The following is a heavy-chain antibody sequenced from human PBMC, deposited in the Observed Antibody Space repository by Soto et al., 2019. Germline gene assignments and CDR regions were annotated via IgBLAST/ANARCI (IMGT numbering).Heavy chain of an antibody. CDR2: INIDGTTT. J-gene: IGHJ5*02. CDR1: GFAFSTKW. Sequence: EVQLVESGGGLVQPGGSLRLSCAASGFAFSTKWMHWVRQGPGKGLVWVSRINIDGTTTNYADSVKGRFTISRDNSKNMLYLQMDSLRAEDTAVYYCARIPYSDTDPYPWGQGTLVTVSS. D-gene: IGHD1-26*01. CDR3: ARIPYSDTDPYP. V-gene: IGHV3-74*01.